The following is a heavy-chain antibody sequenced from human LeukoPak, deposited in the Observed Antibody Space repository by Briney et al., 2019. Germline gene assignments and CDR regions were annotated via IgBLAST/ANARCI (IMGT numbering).Heavy chain of an antibody. Sequence: PGGSLRLSCAASGFTFSSYAMSWVRQAPGKGLQWVSAISGSGGSTNYADSVKGQFTISRDNSKNTLYLQMNSLRAEDTAVYYCATSRYCSGWYSDYWGQGTLVTVSS. J-gene: IGHJ4*02. CDR2: ISGSGGST. V-gene: IGHV3-23*01. CDR3: ATSRYCSGWYSDY. D-gene: IGHD6-19*01. CDR1: GFTFSSYA.